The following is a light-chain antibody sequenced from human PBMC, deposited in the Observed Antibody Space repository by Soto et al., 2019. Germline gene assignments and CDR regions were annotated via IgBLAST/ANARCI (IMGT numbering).Light chain of an antibody. CDR1: QSVDIG. CDR2: GAS. Sequence: EIVLTQSPGTLSVSPGERVTLSCRASQSVDIGLAWYQQKPGQAPRLLIYGASTRATDIPGRFRGSGAGAEFTLTISSLQSEDSAVYYCQQYRGWPRTFGQGTKVEIK. CDR3: QQYRGWPRT. V-gene: IGKV3D-15*01. J-gene: IGKJ1*01.